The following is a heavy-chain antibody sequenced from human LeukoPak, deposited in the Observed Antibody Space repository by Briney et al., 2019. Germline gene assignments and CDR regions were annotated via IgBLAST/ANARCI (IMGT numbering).Heavy chain of an antibody. D-gene: IGHD3-16*01. CDR3: ARVVGKVITFGWFDP. V-gene: IGHV4-59*01. CDR1: GGSISSYY. J-gene: IGHJ5*02. Sequence: SETLSLTCTVSGGSISSYYWSWIRQPPGKGLEWIGYIYYSGSTNYNPSLKSRVTISVDTSKNQFSLKLSSVTAADTAVYYCARVVGKVITFGWFDPWGQGTLVTVSS. CDR2: IYYSGST.